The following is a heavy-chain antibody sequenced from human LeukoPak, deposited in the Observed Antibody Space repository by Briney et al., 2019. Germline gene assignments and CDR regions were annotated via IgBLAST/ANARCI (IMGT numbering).Heavy chain of an antibody. CDR1: GGSISSGGYY. D-gene: IGHD3-22*01. Sequence: SETLSLTCTVSGGSISSGGYYWSWIRQHPGKGLEWIGYIYYSGSTYYNPSLKSRVTISVDTSKNQFSLKLSSVTAADTAVYYCARVYYDSSGQSPFDYWGQGTLVTVSS. J-gene: IGHJ4*02. CDR3: ARVYYDSSGQSPFDY. CDR2: IYYSGST. V-gene: IGHV4-31*03.